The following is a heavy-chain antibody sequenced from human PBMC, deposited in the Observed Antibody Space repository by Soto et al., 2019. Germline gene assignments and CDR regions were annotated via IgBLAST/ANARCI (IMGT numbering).Heavy chain of an antibody. CDR3: AHSIRRDNCRCGDCCYFHS. D-gene: IGHD2-21*02. V-gene: IGHV2-5*01. CDR2: LYWYDDK. J-gene: IGHJ4*02. Sequence: QITLKESGPTLVKPTQTLALTCTFSGFSLSTSGVGVGWIRQPPGKALEWLALLYWYDDKRYSPSLKTRLTIIKDTSKNQVVLILTNMDPVDTATYYCAHSIRRDNCRCGDCCYFHSWREGTPVTVSS. CDR1: GFSLSTSGVG.